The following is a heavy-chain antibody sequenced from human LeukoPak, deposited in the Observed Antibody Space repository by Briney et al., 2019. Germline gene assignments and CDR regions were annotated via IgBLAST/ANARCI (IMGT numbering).Heavy chain of an antibody. Sequence: PSETLSLTCAVYGGSFSGYYWSWIRQPPGKGLEWIGEINHSGSTNYNPSLKSRVTISVDMSKNQFSLKLSSVTAADTAVYYCARGADFGGGIRRNLFDYWGQGTLVTVSS. D-gene: IGHD1-20*01. CDR3: ARGADFGGGIRRNLFDY. J-gene: IGHJ4*02. CDR2: INHSGST. V-gene: IGHV4-34*01. CDR1: GGSFSGYY.